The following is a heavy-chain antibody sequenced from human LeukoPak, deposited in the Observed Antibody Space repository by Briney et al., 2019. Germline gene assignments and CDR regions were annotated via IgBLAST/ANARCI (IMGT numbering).Heavy chain of an antibody. CDR2: ISSTSSTI. CDR3: ASDYGDYFDY. Sequence: GGSLRLSCAASGFTFSRYSMNWVRQAPGKGLEWVSYISSTSSTIYYADSVKGRFTISRDNAKNSLSLQMNSLRDEDTAVHYCASDYGDYFDYWGQGTLVTVSS. CDR1: GFTFSRYS. D-gene: IGHD4-17*01. V-gene: IGHV3-48*02. J-gene: IGHJ4*02.